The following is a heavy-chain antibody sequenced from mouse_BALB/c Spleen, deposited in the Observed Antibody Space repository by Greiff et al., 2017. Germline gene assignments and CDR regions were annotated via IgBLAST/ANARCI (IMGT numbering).Heavy chain of an antibody. CDR1: GFTFSDYY. CDR2: ISDGGSYT. Sequence: EVNVVESGGGLVKPGGSLKLSCAASGFTFSDYYMYWVRQTPEKRLEWVATISDGGSYTYYPDSVKGRFTISRDNAKNNLYLQMSSLKSEDTAMYYCARDRVVATDGLFDYWGQGTTLTVSS. J-gene: IGHJ2*01. CDR3: ARDRVVATDGLFDY. V-gene: IGHV5-4*02. D-gene: IGHD1-1*01.